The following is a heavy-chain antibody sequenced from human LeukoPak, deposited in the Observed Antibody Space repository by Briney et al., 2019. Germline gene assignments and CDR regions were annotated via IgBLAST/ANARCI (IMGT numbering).Heavy chain of an antibody. CDR1: GFTFSNYG. V-gene: IGHV3-33*01. CDR2: IWNDGSKK. D-gene: IGHD1-14*01. Sequence: PGRSLRLSCAASGFTFSNYGMHWVRQAPGKGLEWVAVIWNDGSKKFSADSVKGRFTISRDNSKNTLYLQMNSLRVEDTAVYYCARDPGGAAFDIWGQGTMVIVSS. J-gene: IGHJ3*02. CDR3: ARDPGGAAFDI.